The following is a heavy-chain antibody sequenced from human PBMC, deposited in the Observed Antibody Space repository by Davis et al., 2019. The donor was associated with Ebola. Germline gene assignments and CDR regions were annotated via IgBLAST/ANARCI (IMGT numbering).Heavy chain of an antibody. V-gene: IGHV5-51*01. Sequence: GESLKISCKCSGYSFTTYWIAWVRQMPGKGLEWMGIIYPGDSYTRYSPSFQGQVTISADKSTSTAFLQWSSLKASDTAMYYCARRGYYDSSGYYFHFDYWGQGTLVTVSS. CDR3: ARRGYYDSSGYYFHFDY. J-gene: IGHJ4*02. D-gene: IGHD3-22*01. CDR1: GYSFTTYW. CDR2: IYPGDSYT.